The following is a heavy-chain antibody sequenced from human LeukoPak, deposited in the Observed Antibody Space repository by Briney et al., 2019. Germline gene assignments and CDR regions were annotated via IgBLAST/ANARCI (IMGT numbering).Heavy chain of an antibody. CDR1: GFTFSSYG. CDR3: AKEVVTAIDY. Sequence: GGSLRLSCAASGFTFSSYGMPWVRQAPGKGLEWVAVISYDGSNKYYADSVKGRFTISRDNSKNTLYLQMNSLRAEDTAVYYCAKEVVTAIDYWGQGTLVTVSS. CDR2: ISYDGSNK. J-gene: IGHJ4*02. D-gene: IGHD2-21*02. V-gene: IGHV3-30*18.